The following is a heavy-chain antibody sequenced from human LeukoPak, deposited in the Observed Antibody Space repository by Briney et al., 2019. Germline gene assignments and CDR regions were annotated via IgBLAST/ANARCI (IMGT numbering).Heavy chain of an antibody. CDR1: GFTFSSYP. V-gene: IGHV3-23*01. CDR3: AKGRGFDP. J-gene: IGHJ5*02. Sequence: PGGSLRLSCGASGFTFSSYPMNWVRQAPGKGLEWVSAISGSGGSTYYADSVKGRFTISRDNSKNTLYLQMNGLRAEDTAVYYCAKGRGFDPWGQGTLVTVSS. CDR2: ISGSGGST.